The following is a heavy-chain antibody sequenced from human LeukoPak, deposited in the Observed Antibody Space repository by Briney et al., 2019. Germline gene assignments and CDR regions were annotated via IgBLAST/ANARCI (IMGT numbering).Heavy chain of an antibody. Sequence: PSEILSLTCAVSGGSISSGGYPWSWIRQPPGKGLEWIGYIYHSGSTYYNPSLKSRVTTSVDRSKNQFSLKLSSVTAADTAVYYCARQSRAKYNWFDPWGQGTLVTVSS. D-gene: IGHD4/OR15-4a*01. CDR3: ARQSRAKYNWFDP. CDR1: GGSISSGGYP. V-gene: IGHV4-30-2*01. CDR2: IYHSGST. J-gene: IGHJ5*02.